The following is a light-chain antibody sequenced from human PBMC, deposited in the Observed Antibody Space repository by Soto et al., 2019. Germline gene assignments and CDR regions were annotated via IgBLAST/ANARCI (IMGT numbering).Light chain of an antibody. Sequence: EILMTQSPATLSVSPGERATLSCWASQSVGSNLAWYQHKPGQAPRLLIFGASSRATGIPARFSGSGSGTEFTLTISSLQSEDFAVYYCQQYNNWPPEYTFGQGTKLEIK. CDR1: QSVGSN. CDR2: GAS. CDR3: QQYNNWPPEYT. V-gene: IGKV3-15*01. J-gene: IGKJ2*01.